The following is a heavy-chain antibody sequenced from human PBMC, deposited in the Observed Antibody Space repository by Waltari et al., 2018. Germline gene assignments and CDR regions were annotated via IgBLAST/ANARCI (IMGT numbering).Heavy chain of an antibody. Sequence: EVKLVQSGAEVKNPGQSLKISCKGSGYSFSNYWIAWVRQMPGRGLEWMGIIYAGDSDTRYGPSFEGQVTFSVDKSVTTAYLQWNSLRASDTAIYYCARLEYFYDTVDRRKTYYFDYWGQGTLVTVSS. J-gene: IGHJ4*02. CDR3: ARLEYFYDTVDRRKTYYFDY. V-gene: IGHV5-51*01. CDR1: GYSFSNYW. D-gene: IGHD3-22*01. CDR2: IYAGDSDT.